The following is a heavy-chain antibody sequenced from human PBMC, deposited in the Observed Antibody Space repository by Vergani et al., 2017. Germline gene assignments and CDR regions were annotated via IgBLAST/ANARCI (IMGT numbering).Heavy chain of an antibody. CDR1: GYSFTNYW. D-gene: IGHD3-22*01. V-gene: IGHV5-51*01. CDR3: ARLYGRDSSGSKYFDY. CDR2: IHPADSDT. Sequence: EVQLVQSGAEVKKPGESLKISCQISGYSFTNYWIGWVRQMPGKGLEWRGFIHPADSDTRYSPSFQGQVTISVDKSISTAYLKRSSLRASDSAMYYCARLYGRDSSGSKYFDYWGQGTLVTVSS. J-gene: IGHJ4*02.